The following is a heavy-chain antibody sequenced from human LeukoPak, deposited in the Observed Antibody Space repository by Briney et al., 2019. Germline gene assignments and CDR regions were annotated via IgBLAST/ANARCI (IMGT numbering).Heavy chain of an antibody. Sequence: ASVKVSCKASGYIFTHYAIHWLRQAAGQRREWMGWMNAGNGNTKYPQKFQGRITLIRDTSTATDYMELSSLRHDDLAVYYCARGRGTSGSNRDFYYYYYMDVWGKGTTVTVSS. CDR1: GYIFTHYA. CDR3: ARGRGTSGSNRDFYYYYYMDV. V-gene: IGHV1-3*01. J-gene: IGHJ6*03. D-gene: IGHD2-15*01. CDR2: MNAGNGNT.